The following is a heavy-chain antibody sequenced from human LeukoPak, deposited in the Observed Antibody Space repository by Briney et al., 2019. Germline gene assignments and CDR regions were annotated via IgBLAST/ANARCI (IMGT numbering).Heavy chain of an antibody. CDR2: IYSGGST. J-gene: IGHJ4*02. CDR1: EFSVGSNY. V-gene: IGHV3-66*01. Sequence: GGSLRLSCAASEFSVGSNYMTWVRQAPGKGLEWVSLIYSGGSTYYADSVKGRFTISRDNSKNTLYLQMNSLRAEDTAVYYCAKEDYYDSSGYYSPFDYWGQGTLVTVSS. D-gene: IGHD3-22*01. CDR3: AKEDYYDSSGYYSPFDY.